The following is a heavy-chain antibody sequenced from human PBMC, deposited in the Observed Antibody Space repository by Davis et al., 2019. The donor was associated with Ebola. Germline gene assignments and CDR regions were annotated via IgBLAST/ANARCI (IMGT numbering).Heavy chain of an antibody. D-gene: IGHD1-26*01. J-gene: IGHJ4*02. CDR2: IRSKANSYAT. Sequence: GESLKISCAASGFTFDDYAMHWVRQASGKGLEWVGRIRSKANSYATAYAASVKGRFTISRDDSKNTAYLQMNSLKTEDTAVYYCTRTVGAIDYWGQGTLVTVSS. CDR3: TRTVGAIDY. CDR1: GFTFDDYA. V-gene: IGHV3-73*01.